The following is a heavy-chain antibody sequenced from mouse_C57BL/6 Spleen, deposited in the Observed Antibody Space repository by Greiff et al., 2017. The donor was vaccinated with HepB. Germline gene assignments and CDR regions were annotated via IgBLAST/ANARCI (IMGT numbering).Heavy chain of an antibody. J-gene: IGHJ4*01. CDR2: IRNKANGYTT. V-gene: IGHV7-3*01. Sequence: EVKVVESGGGLVQPGGSLSLSCAASGFTFTDYYMSWVRQPPGKALEWLGFIRNKANGYTTEYSASVKGRFTIYRDNSQSILYLQMNALRAEDSATYYCARYTGYYAMDYWGQGTSVTVSS. CDR3: ARYTGYYAMDY. CDR1: GFTFTDYY.